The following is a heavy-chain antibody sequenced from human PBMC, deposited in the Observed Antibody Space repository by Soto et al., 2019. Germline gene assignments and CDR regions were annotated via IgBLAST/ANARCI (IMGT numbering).Heavy chain of an antibody. Sequence: QVQLVQSGAEVKKPGASVKVSCKASGYTFTSYAMHWVRQAPGQRLEWMGWINAGNGNTKYSQKFQGRVTITRDTSASTAYMELSSPRSEDTAVYYCAGAPRGIAARPWWYFDLWGRGTLVTVSS. CDR1: GYTFTSYA. V-gene: IGHV1-3*01. CDR2: INAGNGNT. J-gene: IGHJ2*01. CDR3: AGAPRGIAARPWWYFDL. D-gene: IGHD6-6*01.